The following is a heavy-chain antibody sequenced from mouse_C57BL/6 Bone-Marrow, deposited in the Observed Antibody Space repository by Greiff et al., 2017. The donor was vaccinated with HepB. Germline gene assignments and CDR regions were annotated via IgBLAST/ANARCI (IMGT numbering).Heavy chain of an antibody. D-gene: IGHD2-1*01. J-gene: IGHJ3*01. CDR3: ARHEGNLGAY. CDR2: ISNGGGST. CDR1: GFTFSDYY. Sequence: EVQGVESGGGLVQPGGSLKLSCAASGFTFSDYYMYWVRQTPEKRLEWVAYISNGGGSTYYPDTVKGRFTISRDKAKNTLYLQMSRLKSEDTAMYYCARHEGNLGAYWGQGTLVTVSA. V-gene: IGHV5-12*01.